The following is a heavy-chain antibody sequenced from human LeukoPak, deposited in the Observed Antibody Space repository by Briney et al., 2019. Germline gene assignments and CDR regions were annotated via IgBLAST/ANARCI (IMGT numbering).Heavy chain of an antibody. D-gene: IGHD3-22*01. CDR1: GFTFSSYW. V-gene: IGHV3-7*03. CDR2: IKQDGSEK. J-gene: IGHJ1*01. CDR3: ARDWGMYYYDSSGHSD. Sequence: GSLRLSCAASGFTFSSYWMSWVRQAPGKGLEWVANIKQDGSEKYYVDSVKGRFTISRDNAKNSLYLQMNSLRAEDTAVYYCARDWGMYYYDSSGHSDWGQGTLVTVSS.